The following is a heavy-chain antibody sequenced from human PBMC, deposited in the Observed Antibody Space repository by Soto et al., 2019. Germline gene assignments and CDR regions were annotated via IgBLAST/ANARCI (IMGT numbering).Heavy chain of an antibody. J-gene: IGHJ4*02. CDR2: SRNQGNSYTT. D-gene: IGHD3-16*01. CDR1: GFTLSDDY. CDR3: TRWLSGWGD. Sequence: EVQLVESGGGLVQPGGSLRLSCAASGFTLSDDYMDWVRQATGKGLEWVGRSRNQGNSYTTEYAPSVKGRFTISRDDSKASQYLQMNSLSTDDTALYYDTRWLSGWGDWCQGTLVTVSS. V-gene: IGHV3-72*01.